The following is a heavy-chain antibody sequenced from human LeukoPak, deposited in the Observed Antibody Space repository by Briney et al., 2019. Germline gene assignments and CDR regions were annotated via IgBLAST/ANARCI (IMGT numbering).Heavy chain of an antibody. CDR1: GFSLSTSGMC. Sequence: SGPTLVNPTQTLTLTCTFSGFSLSTSGMCVSWIRQPPGKALEWLARIDWDDDKYYSTYLKTRLTISKDTTKNQVVLTMTNVNPEDTATYYCARTAGGNSYFYYMDVWGKGTMVTVSS. CDR2: IDWDDDK. J-gene: IGHJ6*03. V-gene: IGHV2-70*11. D-gene: IGHD4-23*01. CDR3: ARTAGGNSYFYYMDV.